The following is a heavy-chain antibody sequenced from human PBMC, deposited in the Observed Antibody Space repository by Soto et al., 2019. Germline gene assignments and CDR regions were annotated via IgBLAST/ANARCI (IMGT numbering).Heavy chain of an antibody. D-gene: IGHD2-15*01. CDR1: GGSFSGYY. V-gene: IGHV4-34*01. CDR2: INHSGST. CDR3: ASAANCSGGSCYSNSPNWFDP. J-gene: IGHJ5*02. Sequence: SETLSLTCAVYGGSFSGYYWSWIRQPPGKGLEWIGEINHSGSTNYNPSLKSRVTISVDTSKNQFSPKLSSVTAADTAVYYCASAANCSGGSCYSNSPNWFDPWGQGTLVTVSS.